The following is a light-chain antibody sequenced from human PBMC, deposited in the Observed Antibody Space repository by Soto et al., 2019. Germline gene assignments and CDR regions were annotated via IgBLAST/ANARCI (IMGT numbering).Light chain of an antibody. CDR2: SNS. J-gene: IGLJ1*01. CDR3: AAWDDSLNGSYV. CDR1: SSNIGRNT. Sequence: QSVLTQPPSASGTPGQRVTISCSGGSSNIGRNTVNWYQQLPGTAPKRLIYSNSQRPSGVPDRFSGSKSGTSASLAISGLQSEDEADYYCAAWDDSLNGSYVFGTGTKVTVL. V-gene: IGLV1-44*01.